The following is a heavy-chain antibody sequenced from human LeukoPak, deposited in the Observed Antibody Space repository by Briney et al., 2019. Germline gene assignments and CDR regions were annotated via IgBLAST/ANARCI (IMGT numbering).Heavy chain of an antibody. V-gene: IGHV4-59*12. CDR2: IYYSGST. Sequence: SETLSPTCAVYGGSFSSYYWSWIRQPPGKGLEWIGYIYYSGSTYYNPSLKSRVTISVDTSKNQFSLKLSSVTAADTAVYYCARLHDSSGYYYYYYYMDVWGKGTTVTVSS. J-gene: IGHJ6*03. CDR1: GGSFSSYY. CDR3: ARLHDSSGYYYYYYYMDV. D-gene: IGHD3-22*01.